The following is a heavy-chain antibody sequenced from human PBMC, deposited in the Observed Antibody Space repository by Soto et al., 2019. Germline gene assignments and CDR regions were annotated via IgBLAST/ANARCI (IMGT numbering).Heavy chain of an antibody. V-gene: IGHV4-34*01. CDR2: INHSGST. J-gene: IGHJ6*03. CDR3: ARGNHYYYYYMDV. Sequence: SETLSLTCAVYGGSFSGYYWSWIRQPPGKGLEWIGEINHSGSTNXXXXXXXXXXXXXXXXXXQFSLKLSSVTAADTAVYYCARGNHYYYYYMDVWGKGTTVTVSS. CDR1: GGSFSGYY.